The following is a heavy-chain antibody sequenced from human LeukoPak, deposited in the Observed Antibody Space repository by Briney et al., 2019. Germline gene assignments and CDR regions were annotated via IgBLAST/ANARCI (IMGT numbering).Heavy chain of an antibody. CDR2: VASGGTT. J-gene: IGHJ4*02. CDR3: AKERREQSRDNHFHY. Sequence: GGSLRLSCSASGFTFSSYAMHWVRQAPGKGLQYVSAVASGGTTFYADSVKGRFTISRDNSKNTLYLQMNSLRAEDTAVYYCAKERREQSRDNHFHYWGQGTLVTVSS. CDR1: GFTFSSYA. V-gene: IGHV3-64*04. D-gene: IGHD1-1*01.